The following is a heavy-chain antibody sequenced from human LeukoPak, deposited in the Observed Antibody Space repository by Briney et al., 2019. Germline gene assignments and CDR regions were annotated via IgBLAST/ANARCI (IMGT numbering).Heavy chain of an antibody. D-gene: IGHD6-13*01. V-gene: IGHV4-34*01. Sequence: PSETLSLTCAVYGGSLNDYLWSWIRQPPGQGLEWIGEVGHSGTTNYNPSLKSRVTISVDTSKNQFSLKLTSVTAADTAVYYCARDPGVYVGYWGQGTLVTVSS. CDR2: VGHSGTT. CDR3: ARDPGVYVGY. J-gene: IGHJ4*02. CDR1: GGSLNDYL.